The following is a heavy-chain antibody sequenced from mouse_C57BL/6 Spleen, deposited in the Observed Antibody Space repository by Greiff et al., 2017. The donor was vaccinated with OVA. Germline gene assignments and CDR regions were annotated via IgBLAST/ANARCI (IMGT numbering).Heavy chain of an antibody. D-gene: IGHD2-1*01. CDR2: IYPGDGDT. Sequence: QVQLQQSGAELVKPGASVKISCKASGYAFSSYWMNWVKQRPGKGLEWIGQIYPGDGDTNYNGKFKGKATLTADKASSTAYMQLSSLTSEDSAVYFCARFGNFSYCYAMDYWGQGTTVTVSS. CDR3: ARFGNFSYCYAMDY. J-gene: IGHJ4*01. CDR1: GYAFSSYW. V-gene: IGHV1-80*01.